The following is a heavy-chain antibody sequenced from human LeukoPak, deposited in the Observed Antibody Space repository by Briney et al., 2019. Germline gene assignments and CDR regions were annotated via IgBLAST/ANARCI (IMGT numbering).Heavy chain of an antibody. CDR3: AKDEAYDFWSGPQSY. Sequence: PGGSLRLSCAASGFTFDDYAMHWVRQAPGKGLEWVSGISWNSGSIGYADSVKGRFTISRDNAKHSLHLQMNSLRAEDTALYYCAKDEAYDFWSGPQSYWGQGTLVTVSS. J-gene: IGHJ4*02. D-gene: IGHD3-3*01. CDR2: ISWNSGSI. CDR1: GFTFDDYA. V-gene: IGHV3-9*01.